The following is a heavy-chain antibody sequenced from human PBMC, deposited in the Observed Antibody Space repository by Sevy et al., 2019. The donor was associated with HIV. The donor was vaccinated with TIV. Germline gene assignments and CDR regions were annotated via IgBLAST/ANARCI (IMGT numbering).Heavy chain of an antibody. CDR2: ISGSGDYK. J-gene: IGHJ4*02. CDR1: GFTFSNFA. V-gene: IGHV3-23*01. Sequence: GGSLRLSCAASGFTFSNFAMGWVRQAPGKGLDWISVISGSGDYKYYADSVKGRFTISRDNSKNTLSLQMNGLRAEDTASVYCAKKMGGGSGMAFLVDSWGQGTLVTVSS. D-gene: IGHD5-18*01. CDR3: AKKMGGGSGMAFLVDS.